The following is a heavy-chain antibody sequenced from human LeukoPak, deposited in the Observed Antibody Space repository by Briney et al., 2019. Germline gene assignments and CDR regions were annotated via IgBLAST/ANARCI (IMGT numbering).Heavy chain of an antibody. V-gene: IGHV4-4*07. Sequence: PSETLSLTCTVSGGSIGTYYWSWIRQPAGKGLEWIGRIFTTWGANSNPSLKSRVTMSLDTSKNLFSLKLNSVTAADTAVYYCVRDGPSWGLLWGQGALVTVSS. J-gene: IGHJ4*02. CDR2: IFTTWGA. CDR3: VRDGPSWGLL. CDR1: GGSIGTYY. D-gene: IGHD7-27*01.